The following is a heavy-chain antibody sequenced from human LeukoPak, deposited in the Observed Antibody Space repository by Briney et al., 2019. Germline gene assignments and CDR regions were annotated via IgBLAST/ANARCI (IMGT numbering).Heavy chain of an antibody. CDR3: ARESLDQYSSSWYWQLFDY. CDR1: GGSISSGGYY. V-gene: IGHV4-31*03. Sequence: TLSLTCTVSGGSISSGGYYWSWIRQHPGKGLEWIGYIYYSGSTYYNPSLKSRVTISVDTSKNQFSLKLSSVTAADTAVYYCARESLDQYSSSWYWQLFDYWGQGTLVTVSS. D-gene: IGHD6-13*01. CDR2: IYYSGST. J-gene: IGHJ4*02.